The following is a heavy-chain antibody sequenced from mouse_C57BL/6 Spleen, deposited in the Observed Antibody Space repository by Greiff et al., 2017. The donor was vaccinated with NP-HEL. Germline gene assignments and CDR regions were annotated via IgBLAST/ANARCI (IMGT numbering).Heavy chain of an antibody. V-gene: IGHV5-6*01. CDR1: GFTFSSYG. J-gene: IGHJ2*01. Sequence: VQLQQSGGDLVKPGGSLKLSCAASGFTFSSYGMSWVRQTPDKRLEWVATISSGGSYTYYPDSVKGRFTISRDNAKNTLYLQMISLKSEDTAMYYCARHADYYGSSYVDYWGQGTTLTVSS. D-gene: IGHD1-1*01. CDR3: ARHADYYGSSYVDY. CDR2: ISSGGSYT.